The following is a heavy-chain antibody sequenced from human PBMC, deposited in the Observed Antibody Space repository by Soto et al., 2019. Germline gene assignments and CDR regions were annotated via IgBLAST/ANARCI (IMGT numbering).Heavy chain of an antibody. CDR1: GYTFTSYD. CDR2: MNPNSGNT. J-gene: IGHJ4*02. Sequence: QVQLVQSGAEVKKPGASVKVSCKASGYTFTSYDINWVRQATGQGLEWMGWMNPNSGNTAYAQKFQGRVTMTRNTSISTAYMELSSLRSEAKAVYDCSRERTGPNYFDYWGQGTLVTVSS. D-gene: IGHD1-7*01. CDR3: SRERTGPNYFDY. V-gene: IGHV1-8*01.